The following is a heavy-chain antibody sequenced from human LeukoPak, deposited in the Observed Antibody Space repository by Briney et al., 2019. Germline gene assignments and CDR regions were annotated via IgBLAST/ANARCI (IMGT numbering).Heavy chain of an antibody. CDR2: INPSGGRT. CDR1: GYTFINYY. D-gene: IGHD1-1*01. J-gene: IGHJ4*02. Sequence: ASVKVSCKASGYTFINYYIHWVRPAPGQGLEWVGIINPSGGRTTYAQKFQGRVSMTRDTSTSTVYMELSSLESDDTALYYCARHSLPGTTPFDYWGQGTLVTVSS. CDR3: ARHSLPGTTPFDY. V-gene: IGHV1-46*01.